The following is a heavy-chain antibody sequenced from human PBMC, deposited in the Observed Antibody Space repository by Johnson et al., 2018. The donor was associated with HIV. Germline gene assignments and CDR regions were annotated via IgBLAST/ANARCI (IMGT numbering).Heavy chain of an antibody. CDR1: GFTFSHAW. J-gene: IGHJ3*02. D-gene: IGHD3-22*01. Sequence: QVQLVESGGGLVKPGGSLRLSCAASGFTFSHAWMSWVRQAPDKGLEWVAVITYDGSNTYSADSVKGRVTISRDKSKNTLYLQMNSLRAEDTAVYYCARDQGNYYDSSGKPKRAFDIWGQGTMVTVSS. CDR3: ARDQGNYYDSSGKPKRAFDI. V-gene: IGHV3-30-3*01. CDR2: ITYDGSNT.